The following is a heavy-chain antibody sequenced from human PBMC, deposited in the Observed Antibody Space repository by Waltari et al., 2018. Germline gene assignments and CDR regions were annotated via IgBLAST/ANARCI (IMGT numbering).Heavy chain of an antibody. V-gene: IGHV4-59*11. CDR1: GGSISGHY. D-gene: IGHD3-16*01. CDR3: ARDEGSRGGFDY. CDR2: IYYSGTT. J-gene: IGHJ4*02. Sequence: QVQLQESGPGVVKPSETLSLPCSVFGGSISGHYWSWIRQPPGKGLEWIGFIYYSGTTNYNPSLRSRVTISVDTSRNQFSLKLSSVTAADTAVYYCARDEGSRGGFDYWGQGTLVTVSS.